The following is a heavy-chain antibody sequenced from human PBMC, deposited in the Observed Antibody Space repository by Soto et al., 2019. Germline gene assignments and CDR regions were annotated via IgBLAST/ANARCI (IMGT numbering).Heavy chain of an antibody. CDR1: GFTFSSYG. J-gene: IGHJ4*02. D-gene: IGHD3-3*01. V-gene: IGHV3-33*01. CDR2: IWYDGSNK. Sequence: GALRLSCAASGFTFSSYGMHWVRQAPGKGLEWVAVIWYDGSNKYYADSVKGRFTISRDNSKNTLYLQMNSLRAEDTAVYYCARARGVAIFGVAGPFDYWGQGTLVTVSS. CDR3: ARARGVAIFGVAGPFDY.